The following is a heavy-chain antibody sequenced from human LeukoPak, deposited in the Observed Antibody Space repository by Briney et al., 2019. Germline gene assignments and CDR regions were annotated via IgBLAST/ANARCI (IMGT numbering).Heavy chain of an antibody. V-gene: IGHV1-2*02. CDR1: GYTFTDYY. D-gene: IGHD6-6*01. CDR3: AIARWHLVPYFDS. CDR2: INPNSGGT. Sequence: ASVKVSCKASGYTFTDYYIHSVCQAPGQGVGWVGWINPNSGGTNSAQKLQGKVAMTRDTSISTAYMKLGSLRSDDTVVYYCAIARWHLVPYFDSWGQGTLVTVSS. J-gene: IGHJ4*02.